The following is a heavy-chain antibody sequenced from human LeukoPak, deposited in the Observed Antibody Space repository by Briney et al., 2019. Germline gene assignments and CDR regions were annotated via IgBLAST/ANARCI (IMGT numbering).Heavy chain of an antibody. CDR2: AYYSGST. V-gene: IGHV4-59*01. J-gene: IGHJ6*02. Sequence: PSETLSLTCTVSGGSISSYYWNWIRQPPGKVLEWLGYAYYSGSTSYNPSLKTRLTISVDTSKAQFSLTLSSVTAADTAIYYCASRSGRNYYGMDVWGQGTTVIVSS. D-gene: IGHD3-10*01. CDR1: GGSISSYY. CDR3: ASRSGRNYYGMDV.